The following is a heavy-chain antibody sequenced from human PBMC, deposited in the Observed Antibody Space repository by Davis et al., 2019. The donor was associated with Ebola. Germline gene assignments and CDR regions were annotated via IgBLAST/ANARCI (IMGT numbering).Heavy chain of an antibody. CDR3: ASSASLVVVAPFDS. J-gene: IGHJ4*02. V-gene: IGHV3-48*02. CDR1: GFTFRTYS. D-gene: IGHD3-22*01. CDR2: ISRSGNTI. Sequence: GGSLRLSCAASGFTFRTYSMNWVRQAPGTGLEWVSYISRSGNTIYYADSVKGRFTISRDNAKNSLFLQMNSLREEDTAVYYCASSASLVVVAPFDSWGQGTLVAVSS.